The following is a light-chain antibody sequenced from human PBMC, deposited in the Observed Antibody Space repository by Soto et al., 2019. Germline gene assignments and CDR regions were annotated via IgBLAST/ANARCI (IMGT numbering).Light chain of an antibody. V-gene: IGKV1-8*01. Sequence: AILMTQSPSSLSASTGDRVTITCRASQGISSYLAWYQQKPGKAPKLLIYAASTLQSGVPSRFSGSGSGTDFTFTISSLQPEDIATYYCQQYDNLPWTFGQGTKVDIK. CDR1: QGISSY. CDR2: AAS. J-gene: IGKJ1*01. CDR3: QQYDNLPWT.